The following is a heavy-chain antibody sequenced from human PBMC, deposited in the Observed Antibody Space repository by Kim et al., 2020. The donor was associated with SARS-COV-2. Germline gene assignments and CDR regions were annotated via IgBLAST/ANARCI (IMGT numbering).Heavy chain of an antibody. CDR2: ISGSGGST. J-gene: IGHJ1*01. CDR1: GFTFSSYA. V-gene: IGHV3-23*01. D-gene: IGHD2-21*02. Sequence: GGSLRLSCAASGFTFSSYAMSWVRQAPGKGLEWVSAISGSGGSTYYADSVKGRFTISRDNSKNTLYLQMNGLRAEDTAVYYCAKDFGGHGGNSPGSFFQHWGQGTLVTVSS. CDR3: AKDFGGHGGNSPGSFFQH.